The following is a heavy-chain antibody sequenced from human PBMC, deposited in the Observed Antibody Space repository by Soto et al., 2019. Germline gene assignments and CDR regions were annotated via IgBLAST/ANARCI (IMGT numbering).Heavy chain of an antibody. D-gene: IGHD3-10*01. V-gene: IGHV1-69*08. CDR2: IIPILGIA. CDR3: AREDVREVITMVRGVPPLAGGMDV. CDR1: GGTFSSYT. Sequence: QVQLVQSGAEVKKPGSSVKVSCKASGGTFSSYTISWVRQAPGQGLEWMGRIIPILGIANYAQKFQGRVTITADKSTSTAYMELSSLRSEDTAVYYCAREDVREVITMVRGVPPLAGGMDVWGQGTTVTVSS. J-gene: IGHJ6*02.